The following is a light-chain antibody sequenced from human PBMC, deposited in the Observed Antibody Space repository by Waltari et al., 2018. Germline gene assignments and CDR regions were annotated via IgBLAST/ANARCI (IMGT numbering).Light chain of an antibody. Sequence: EIVLTQSPATLSLSAGERATLSCRASQNIYTYLAWYQQKPGQAPRLLIHDASIRATGTPARFSGSGAGTDFTLTISSLEPEDFAVYYCQQRVNWPSLTFGGGNRVEIK. J-gene: IGKJ4*01. CDR1: QNIYTY. V-gene: IGKV3-11*01. CDR2: DAS. CDR3: QQRVNWPSLT.